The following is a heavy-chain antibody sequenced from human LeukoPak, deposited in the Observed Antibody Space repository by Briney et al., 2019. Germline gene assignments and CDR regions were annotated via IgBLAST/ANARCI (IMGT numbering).Heavy chain of an antibody. J-gene: IGHJ6*03. Sequence: PGGSLRLSCAASGFTFSSYGMHWVRQAPGKGLEWVAFIRYDGSNKYYADSVKGRFTISGDNSKNTLYLQMNSLRAEDTAVYYCAKVGYSSSWSYYYYYMDVWGKGTTVTVSS. CDR2: IRYDGSNK. V-gene: IGHV3-30*02. D-gene: IGHD6-13*01. CDR1: GFTFSSYG. CDR3: AKVGYSSSWSYYYYYMDV.